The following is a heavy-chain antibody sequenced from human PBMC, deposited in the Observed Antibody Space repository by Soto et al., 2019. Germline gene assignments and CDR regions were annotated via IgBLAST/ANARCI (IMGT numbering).Heavy chain of an antibody. CDR3: VRSGSGELDY. CDR2: TYYRSKWFY. V-gene: IGHV6-1*01. CDR1: GDSVSSNSAA. D-gene: IGHD3-3*01. J-gene: IGHJ4*02. Sequence: PSQTLSLTCAISGDSVSSNSAAWNWIRQSPSRGLEFLGRTYYRSKWFYDYAVSVKSRITINPDTSKNQFSLQLNSVTPEDTAMYYCVRSGSGELDYWGQGTLVTVSS.